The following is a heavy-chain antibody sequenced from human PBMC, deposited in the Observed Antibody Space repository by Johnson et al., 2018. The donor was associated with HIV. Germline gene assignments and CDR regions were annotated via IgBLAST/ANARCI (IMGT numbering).Heavy chain of an antibody. CDR1: GFTFSSYA. CDR2: ISGSGDST. V-gene: IGHV3-23*04. Sequence: VQLVESGGGLVQRGGSLRLSCAASGFTFSSYAMSWVRQAPGKGLEWVSAISGSGDSTYYADSVKGRFTISSDNSKNTLYLPMNSLIAEDTAVYYCANLGRYFYWFPTTDDAFDIWGQGTMVTVSS. J-gene: IGHJ3*02. D-gene: IGHD3-9*01. CDR3: ANLGRYFYWFPTTDDAFDI.